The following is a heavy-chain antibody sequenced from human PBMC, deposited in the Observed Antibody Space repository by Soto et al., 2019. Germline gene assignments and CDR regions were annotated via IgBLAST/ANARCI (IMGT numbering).Heavy chain of an antibody. Sequence: EVQLVESGGGLVQPGRSLRLSCAASGFTFDDYAMHWVRQAPGKGLEWVSGISWNSGSIGYADSVKGRFTISRDNAKNSLYLQMNSLRAEDTAVYYCAKEREGYFDLWGRGTLVTVSS. CDR1: GFTFDDYA. V-gene: IGHV3-9*01. J-gene: IGHJ2*01. CDR2: ISWNSGSI. CDR3: AKEREGYFDL.